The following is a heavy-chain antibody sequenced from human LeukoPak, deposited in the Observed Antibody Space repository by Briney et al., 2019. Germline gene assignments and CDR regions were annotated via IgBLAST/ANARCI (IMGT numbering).Heavy chain of an antibody. V-gene: IGHV4-39*01. D-gene: IGHD3-10*01. CDR3: ARQGPPELWFGDPDY. CDR2: IYYSGST. CDR1: GGSISSGGYY. J-gene: IGHJ4*02. Sequence: SQTLSLTCTVSGGSISSGGYYWSWIRQPPGKGLEWIGSIYYSGSTYYNPSLKSRVTISVDTSKNQFSLKLSSVTAADTAVYYCARQGPPELWFGDPDYWGQGTLVTVSS.